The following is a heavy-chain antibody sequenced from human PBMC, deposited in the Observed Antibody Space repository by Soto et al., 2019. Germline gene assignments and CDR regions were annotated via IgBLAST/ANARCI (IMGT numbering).Heavy chain of an antibody. CDR3: ARVGYSSGWGHYYYYGLDV. CDR2: TYYRSKWYN. CDR1: GDSVSSNSAA. J-gene: IGHJ6*02. Sequence: PSQTLSLTCAISGDSVSSNSAAWNWIRQSPSRGLERLGRTYYRSKWYNDYAVSVKSRITINPDTSKNQFSLQLNSVTPEDTAVYYCARVGYSSGWGHYYYYGLDVWGQGTTVTVSS. D-gene: IGHD6-19*01. V-gene: IGHV6-1*01.